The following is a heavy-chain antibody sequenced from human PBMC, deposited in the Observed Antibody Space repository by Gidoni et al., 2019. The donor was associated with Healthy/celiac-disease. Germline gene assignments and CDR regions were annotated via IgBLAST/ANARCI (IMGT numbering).Heavy chain of an antibody. D-gene: IGHD2-8*01. CDR3: ARDQGVSPYFDY. CDR1: GFTFSSYG. Sequence: VQLVEPGGGVVQPGRSLRLACAASGFTFSSYGMHWVRQAPGKGLGWVAVIWYDGSNKYYADSVKGRFTISRDNSKNTLYLQMNSLRAEDTAVYYCARDQGVSPYFDYWGQGTLVTVSS. V-gene: IGHV3-33*01. J-gene: IGHJ4*02. CDR2: IWYDGSNK.